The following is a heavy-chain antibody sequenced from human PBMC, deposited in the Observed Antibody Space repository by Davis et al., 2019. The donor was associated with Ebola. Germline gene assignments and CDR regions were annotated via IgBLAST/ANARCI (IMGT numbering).Heavy chain of an antibody. D-gene: IGHD3-9*01. Sequence: SVKVSCKASGGTFSSYTISWVRRAPGQGLEWMGRIIPILGIANYAQKFRGRVTITADESTSTAYMELSSLRSEDTAVYYCARGQGYHYDILTGYSPLDAFDIWGQGTMVTVSS. V-gene: IGHV1-69*02. J-gene: IGHJ3*02. CDR2: IIPILGIA. CDR3: ARGQGYHYDILTGYSPLDAFDI. CDR1: GGTFSSYT.